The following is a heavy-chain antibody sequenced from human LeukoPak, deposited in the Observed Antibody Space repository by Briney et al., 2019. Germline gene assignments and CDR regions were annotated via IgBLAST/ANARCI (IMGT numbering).Heavy chain of an antibody. Sequence: ASVKVSCKASGGTFSGYAISWVRQAPGQGLEWMEIINPSGGSTSYAQKFQGRVTMTRDTSTSTVYMELSSLRSEDTAVYYCASVYSGSPDAFDIWGQGTMVTVSS. J-gene: IGHJ3*02. V-gene: IGHV1-46*01. CDR1: GGTFSGYA. CDR2: INPSGGST. CDR3: ASVYSGSPDAFDI. D-gene: IGHD1-26*01.